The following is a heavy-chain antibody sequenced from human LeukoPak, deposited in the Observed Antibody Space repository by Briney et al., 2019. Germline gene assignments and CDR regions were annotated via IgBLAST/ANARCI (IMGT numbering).Heavy chain of an antibody. CDR3: ARGLLPPKGAFDI. Sequence: PSETLSLTCTVSGGSISSGGYYWSWIRQHPGKGLEWIGYIYYSGSTYYNPSLESRVTISVDTSKNQFSLKLSSVTAADTAVYYCARGLLPPKGAFDIWGQGTMVTVSS. V-gene: IGHV4-31*03. J-gene: IGHJ3*02. CDR2: IYYSGST. CDR1: GGSISSGGYY. D-gene: IGHD2/OR15-2a*01.